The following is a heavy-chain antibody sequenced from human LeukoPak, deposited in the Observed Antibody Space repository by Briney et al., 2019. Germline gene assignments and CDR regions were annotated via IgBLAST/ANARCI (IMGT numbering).Heavy chain of an antibody. CDR2: INHSGST. CDR3: ARGVRGLNYYYSSGYYSVLDYYGMDV. CDR1: GGSFSGYY. V-gene: IGHV4-34*01. D-gene: IGHD3-22*01. J-gene: IGHJ6*02. Sequence: SETLSLTCAVYGGSFSGYYWSWIRQPPGKGLEWIGEINHSGSTNYNPSLKSRVTISVDTSKHQFSLKLSSVTAADTAVYYCARGVRGLNYYYSSGYYSVLDYYGMDVWGQGTTVTVSS.